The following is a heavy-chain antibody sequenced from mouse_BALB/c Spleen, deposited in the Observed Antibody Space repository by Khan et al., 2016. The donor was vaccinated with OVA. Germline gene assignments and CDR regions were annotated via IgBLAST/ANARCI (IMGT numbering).Heavy chain of an antibody. J-gene: IGHJ3*01. V-gene: IGHV5-9-3*01. D-gene: IGHD1-1*01. CDR1: GFTFSNYA. Sequence: EVKLEESGGGLVKPGGSLKLSCAASGFTFSNYAMSWVRQTPEKRLEWVATISSGGSYTYYPDSVQGRFTISRDNATNTPYLQMSSLRSEDTAIYYCARELFTTVGATPFAYWGQGTLVTVSA. CDR2: ISSGGSYT. CDR3: ARELFTTVGATPFAY.